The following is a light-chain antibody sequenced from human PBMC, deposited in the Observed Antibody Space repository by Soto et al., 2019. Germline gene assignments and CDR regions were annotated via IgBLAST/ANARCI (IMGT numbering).Light chain of an antibody. V-gene: IGKV1-5*01. CDR3: QQYSANPWT. CDR1: QSIRSW. Sequence: DIQMTQSPSTVSAYVGDRVTITCRASQSIRSWLAWYQQKPGRAPRLLIYDASTLESGVPSRFSGTASGTEFTLTIASLQTDDFATYYCQQYSANPWTFGQGTKVDIK. J-gene: IGKJ1*01. CDR2: DAS.